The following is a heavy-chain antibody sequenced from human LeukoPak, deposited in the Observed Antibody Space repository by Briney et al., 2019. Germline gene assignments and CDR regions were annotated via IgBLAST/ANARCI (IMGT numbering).Heavy chain of an antibody. D-gene: IGHD3-22*01. Sequence: SETLSLTCTVSGDSISSGDYYWSWIRQPPGKGLEWIGYSYYSGSTYYNPSLKSRVTISVDTSKNQFSLKLSSVTAADTAVYYCARPYYYDSRIDPWGQGTLVTVSS. CDR3: ARPYYYDSRIDP. V-gene: IGHV4-30-4*01. J-gene: IGHJ5*02. CDR1: GDSISSGDYY. CDR2: SYYSGST.